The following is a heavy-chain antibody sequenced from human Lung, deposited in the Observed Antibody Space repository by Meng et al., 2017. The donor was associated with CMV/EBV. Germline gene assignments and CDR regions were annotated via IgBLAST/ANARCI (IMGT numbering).Heavy chain of an antibody. D-gene: IGHD6-13*01. J-gene: IGHJ6*02. V-gene: IGHV3-43D*03. CDR1: GFTFDDHA. CDR3: AKATVSAAGFPHMDV. Sequence: ESXKISXAASGFTFDDHAMHWVRQAPGKGLEWISLISWDGGSTYYADSVKGRFTTSRDNSENSLYLQINSLRVEDTAVYYCAKATVSAAGFPHMDVWGQGXTVT. CDR2: ISWDGGST.